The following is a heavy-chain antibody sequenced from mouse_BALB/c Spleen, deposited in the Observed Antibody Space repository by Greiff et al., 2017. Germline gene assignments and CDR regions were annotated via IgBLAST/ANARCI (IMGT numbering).Heavy chain of an antibody. CDR1: GFTFTDYY. V-gene: IGHV7-3*02. CDR3: AREVRRDYYAMDY. CDR2: IRNKANGYTT. D-gene: IGHD2-14*01. Sequence: EVMLVESGGGLVQPGGSLRLSCATSGFTFTDYYMSWVRQPPGKALEWLGFIRNKANGYTTEYSASVKGRFTISRDNSQSILYLQMNTLRAEDSATYYCAREVRRDYYAMDYWGQGTSVTVSS. J-gene: IGHJ4*01.